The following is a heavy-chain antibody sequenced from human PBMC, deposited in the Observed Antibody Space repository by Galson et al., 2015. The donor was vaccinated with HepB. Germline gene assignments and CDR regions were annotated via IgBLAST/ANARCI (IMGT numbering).Heavy chain of an antibody. CDR3: ARDRREGNYCRSTTSCSYFDY. V-gene: IGHV4-4*07. CDR1: GGSINGYY. Sequence: ETLSLTCIVSGGSINGYYWSWIRQPAGKGLEWIGRIYVGGSTSDNPSLKSRVTMSADTSKNQLSLKLTSVTAADTAVYYCARDRREGNYCRSTTSCSYFDYWGHGALVTVSS. D-gene: IGHD2-2*01. J-gene: IGHJ4*01. CDR2: IYVGGST.